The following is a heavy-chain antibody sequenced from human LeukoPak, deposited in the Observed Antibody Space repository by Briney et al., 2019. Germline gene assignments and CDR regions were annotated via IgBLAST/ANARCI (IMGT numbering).Heavy chain of an antibody. D-gene: IGHD3-16*01. CDR3: TKDVFDFGGYFEL. CDR1: GFIFEDYA. V-gene: IGHV3-9*01. CDR2: ISWNSGSK. Sequence: PGGSLRLSCAASGFIFEDYAMHWLRQAPGKGLEWVSGISWNSGSKGYADSVKGRFTISRDNAKNSLYLQMNSLRTEDTAFYYCTKDVFDFGGYFELWGRGTLVTVSS. J-gene: IGHJ2*01.